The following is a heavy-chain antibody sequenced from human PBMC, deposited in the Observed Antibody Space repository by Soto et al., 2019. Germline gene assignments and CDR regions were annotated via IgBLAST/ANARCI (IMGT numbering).Heavy chain of an antibody. Sequence: GGSLRLSCAASGFTFSSYAMSWVRQAPGKGLEWVSAISGSGGSTYYADSVKGRFTISRDNSKNTLYLQMNSLRAEDTAVYYCAKESKPDFWMYYYMDVWGKGTTVTVSS. D-gene: IGHD3-3*01. J-gene: IGHJ6*03. V-gene: IGHV3-23*01. CDR3: AKESKPDFWMYYYMDV. CDR2: ISGSGGST. CDR1: GFTFSSYA.